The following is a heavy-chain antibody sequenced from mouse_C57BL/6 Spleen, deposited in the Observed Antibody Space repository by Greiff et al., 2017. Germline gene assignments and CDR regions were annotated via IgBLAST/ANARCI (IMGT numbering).Heavy chain of an antibody. D-gene: IGHD2-3*01. CDR3: ARSDRYYAMDY. J-gene: IGHJ4*01. Sequence: VQLQQSGAELVKPGASVKLSCKASGYTFPGYWIEWVKQRPGHGLEWIGEILPGSGSTNYNEKFKGKATFTADTSSITAYMQLSSLTTDESAIYYCARSDRYYAMDYWGQGTSVTVSS. CDR2: ILPGSGST. V-gene: IGHV1-9*01. CDR1: GYTFPGYW.